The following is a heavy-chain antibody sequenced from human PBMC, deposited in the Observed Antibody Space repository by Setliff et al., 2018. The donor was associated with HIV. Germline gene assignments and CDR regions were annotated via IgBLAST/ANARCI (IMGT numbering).Heavy chain of an antibody. CDR1: GGSFSAYY. J-gene: IGHJ4*02. CDR2: IDHTGSA. D-gene: IGHD6-19*01. V-gene: IGHV4-34*01. CDR3: ARGPRVSAAVVETPSAY. Sequence: KPSETLSLTCAVSGGSFSAYYWTWIRQSPHKGLEWVGEIDHTGSAYYNPSLTSRVTISVDTSKNRFSLELSSVTAADTALYYCARGPRVSAAVVETPSAYWGQVTRVTVSS.